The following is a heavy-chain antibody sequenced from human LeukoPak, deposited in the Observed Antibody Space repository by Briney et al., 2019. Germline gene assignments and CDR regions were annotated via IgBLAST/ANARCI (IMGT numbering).Heavy chain of an antibody. Sequence: ASVKVSCKASGYTFTGYYMHWVRQAPGQGLEWMGWISAYNGNTNYAQKLQGRVTMTTDTSTSTAYMELRSLRSDDTAVYYCAREGMGYFQHWGQGTLVTVSS. CDR1: GYTFTGYY. J-gene: IGHJ1*01. V-gene: IGHV1-18*04. CDR2: ISAYNGNT. D-gene: IGHD5-24*01. CDR3: AREGMGYFQH.